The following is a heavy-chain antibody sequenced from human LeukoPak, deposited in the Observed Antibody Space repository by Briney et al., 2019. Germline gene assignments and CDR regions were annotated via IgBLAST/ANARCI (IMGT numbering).Heavy chain of an antibody. J-gene: IGHJ4*02. CDR2: INHSGST. CDR3: ARRSSGRLAAAGYYFDY. V-gene: IGHV4-34*01. Sequence: PSETLSLTCAVYGGSFSGYYWSWIRQPPGKGLEWIEEINHSGSTNYNPSLKSRVTISVDTSKNQFSLKLSSVTAADTAVYYCARRSSGRLAAAGYYFDYWGQGTLVTVSS. D-gene: IGHD6-13*01. CDR1: GGSFSGYY.